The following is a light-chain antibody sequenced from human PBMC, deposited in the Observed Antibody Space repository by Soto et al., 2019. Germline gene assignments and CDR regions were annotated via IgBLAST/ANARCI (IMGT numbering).Light chain of an antibody. CDR3: QQYAGSPRRT. CDR2: GAS. J-gene: IGKJ1*01. Sequence: EIVLTQSPGTLSLSPGERATLSCRASQSVSSSYLAWYQQKPGQAPRLLIYGASSRATDIPDRFSGSGSGTDFTLTISRLEPEDFAVYYCQQYAGSPRRTFGQGTKVEIK. V-gene: IGKV3-20*01. CDR1: QSVSSSY.